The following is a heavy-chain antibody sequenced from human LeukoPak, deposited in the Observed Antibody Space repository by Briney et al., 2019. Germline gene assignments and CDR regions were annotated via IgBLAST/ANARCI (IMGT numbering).Heavy chain of an antibody. CDR2: ISGSGVST. CDR3: ASERGYSYGIF. CDR1: GFIFSTYN. D-gene: IGHD5-18*01. V-gene: IGHV3-23*01. Sequence: GGSLRLSCTASGFIFSTYNMNWVRQAPGKGLEWVSVISGSGVSTYYADSVKGRFTISRDNSENTLYLQMNSLRAEDTAVYYCASERGYSYGIFWGQGTLVTVSS. J-gene: IGHJ4*02.